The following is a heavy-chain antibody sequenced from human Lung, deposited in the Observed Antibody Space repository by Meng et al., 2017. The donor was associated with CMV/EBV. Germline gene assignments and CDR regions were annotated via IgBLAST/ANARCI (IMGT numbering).Heavy chain of an antibody. D-gene: IGHD6-6*01. V-gene: IGHV3-23*01. J-gene: IGHJ4*01. Sequence: GESXKISCAASGFTFSSYAMSWVRQAPGKGLEWVSAISGSGGSTYYADSVKGRFTISRDNSKNTLYLQMNSLRAEDTAVYYCAKAYSSSSVGTNRGFDYWGGGXLVTVSS. CDR1: GFTFSSYA. CDR2: ISGSGGST. CDR3: AKAYSSSSVGTNRGFDY.